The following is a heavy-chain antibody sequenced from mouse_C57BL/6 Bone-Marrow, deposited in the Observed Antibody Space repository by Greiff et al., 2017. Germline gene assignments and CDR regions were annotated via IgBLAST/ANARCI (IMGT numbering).Heavy chain of an antibody. CDR1: GYTFTSYW. V-gene: IGHV1-64*01. CDR3: ARYYGSSYPAGFAY. Sequence: QVQLQQPGAELVQPGASVKLSCKASGYTFTSYWMHWVKQRPGQGLEWIGMIHPNSGSTNYNEKFKSKATLPVDKSYSTAYLQRSSLTSEDSAVYYCARYYGSSYPAGFAYWGQGTLVTVSA. D-gene: IGHD1-1*01. J-gene: IGHJ3*01. CDR2: IHPNSGST.